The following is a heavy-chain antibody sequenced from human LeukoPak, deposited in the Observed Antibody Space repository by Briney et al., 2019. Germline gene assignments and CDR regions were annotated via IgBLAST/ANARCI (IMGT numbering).Heavy chain of an antibody. CDR2: IHYSGST. D-gene: IGHD2-15*01. V-gene: IGHV4-59*12. CDR3: ARVVVAATLQDDAFDI. J-gene: IGHJ3*02. Sequence: PSETLSLTCTVSGGSISSYYWSWIRQPPGKGLEWIGYIHYSGSTNYNPSLKSRVTISVDKSKNQFSLKLSSVTAADTAVYYCARVVVAATLQDDAFDIWGQGTMVTVSS. CDR1: GGSISSYY.